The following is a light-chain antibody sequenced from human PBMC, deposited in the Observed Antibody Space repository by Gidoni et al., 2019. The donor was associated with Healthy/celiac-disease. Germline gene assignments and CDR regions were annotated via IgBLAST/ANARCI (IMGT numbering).Light chain of an antibody. Sequence: SSELTQEPAVSVALGQTFRITCQGDSLRSYYASWYQHKPGQAPVLVIYGKNHRPSGVPNQFSGSSSGNTASLTITGAQAEDEAGYYCNSRDSSGNHVVFGGGTKLTVL. J-gene: IGLJ2*01. CDR2: GKN. V-gene: IGLV3-19*01. CDR1: SLRSYY. CDR3: NSRDSSGNHVV.